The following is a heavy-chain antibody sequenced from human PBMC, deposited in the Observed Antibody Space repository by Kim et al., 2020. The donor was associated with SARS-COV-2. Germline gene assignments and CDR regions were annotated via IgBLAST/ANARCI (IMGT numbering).Heavy chain of an antibody. V-gene: IGHV3-33*06. Sequence: YAEAVKGRFTISRDNSKNTLYLPMNSLRAEDTAVYYCAKETYSGSYSADYWGQGTLVTVSS. CDR3: AKETYSGSYSADY. D-gene: IGHD1-26*01. J-gene: IGHJ4*02.